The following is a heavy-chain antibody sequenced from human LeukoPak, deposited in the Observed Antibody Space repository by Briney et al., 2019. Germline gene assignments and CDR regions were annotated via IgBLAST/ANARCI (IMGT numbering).Heavy chain of an antibody. D-gene: IGHD2-2*01. Sequence: SETLSLTCTVSGGSISSYYWSWIRQPPGKGLEWIGYIYYSGSTNYNPSLKSRVTISVDTSKNQFSLKLSSVTAADTAVYYCARGGVPAHIATTWFDPWGQGTLVTVSS. CDR2: IYYSGST. CDR3: ARGGVPAHIATTWFDP. CDR1: GGSISSYY. V-gene: IGHV4-59*01. J-gene: IGHJ5*02.